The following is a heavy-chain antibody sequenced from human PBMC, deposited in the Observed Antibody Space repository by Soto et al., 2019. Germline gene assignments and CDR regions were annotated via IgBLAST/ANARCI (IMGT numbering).Heavy chain of an antibody. D-gene: IGHD1-26*01. V-gene: IGHV4-31*03. CDR1: GGSISSGGYY. J-gene: IGHJ5*02. Sequence: QVQLQESGPGLVKPSQTLSLTCTVSGGSISSGGYYWSWIRQHPGKGLEWIGYIYYSGSTYYNPSLKSRVTISVDTSKNQFSLKLSSVSAADTAMYYCARVPRGVRGATKFDPWGQGTLVTVSS. CDR3: ARVPRGVRGATKFDP. CDR2: IYYSGST.